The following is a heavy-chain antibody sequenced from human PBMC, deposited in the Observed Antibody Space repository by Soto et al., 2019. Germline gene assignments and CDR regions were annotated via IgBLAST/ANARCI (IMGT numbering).Heavy chain of an antibody. J-gene: IGHJ5*02. CDR1: GFTFSSYA. CDR3: AKDLYDYVWGSYRYTGSYWFDP. D-gene: IGHD3-16*02. CDR2: ISGSGGST. V-gene: IGHV3-23*01. Sequence: GGSLRLSCAASGFTFSSYAMSWVRQAPGKGLEWVSAISGSGGSTYYADSVKGRFTISRDNSKNTLYLQMNSLRAEDTAVYYCAKDLYDYVWGSYRYTGSYWFDPWGQGTLVTVSS.